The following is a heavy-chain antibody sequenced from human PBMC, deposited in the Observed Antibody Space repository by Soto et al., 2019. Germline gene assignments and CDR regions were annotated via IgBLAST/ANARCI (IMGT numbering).Heavy chain of an antibody. CDR1: GGTFSSYA. Sequence: QVQLVQSGAEVKKPGSSVKVSCKASGGTFSSYAISWVRQAPGQGLAWMGGIIPIFGTANYAQKFQGRVTITADESTSTAYMELSSLRSENTAVYYCARGGRDGYRLYYFDYWGQGTLVTVSS. CDR3: ARGGRDGYRLYYFDY. V-gene: IGHV1-69*01. J-gene: IGHJ4*02. CDR2: IIPIFGTA. D-gene: IGHD1-26*01.